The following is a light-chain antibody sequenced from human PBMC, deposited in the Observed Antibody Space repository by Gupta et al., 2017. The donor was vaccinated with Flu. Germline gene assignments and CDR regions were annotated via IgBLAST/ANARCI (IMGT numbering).Light chain of an antibody. J-gene: IGLJ1*01. V-gene: IGLV1-44*01. Sequence: QVVLTQPPSASGTPGQTVNLSCSGSRSNIGTYAVNWYQHLPGTAPKLLIHNDNQRPSGVPDRFSGSKSGTSASLAISGLRSDDEATYYCAVWDGRRNGPYVFVTGTKVTVL. CDR3: AVWDGRRNGPYV. CDR1: RSNIGTYA. CDR2: NDN.